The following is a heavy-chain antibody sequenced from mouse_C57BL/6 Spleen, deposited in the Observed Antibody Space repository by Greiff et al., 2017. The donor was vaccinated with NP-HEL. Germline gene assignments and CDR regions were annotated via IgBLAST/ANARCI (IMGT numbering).Heavy chain of an antibody. CDR3: ARDITTGYFDY. CDR2: ISYDGSN. D-gene: IGHD1-1*01. V-gene: IGHV3-6*01. CDR1: GYSITSGYY. Sequence: DVQLQESGPGLVKPSQSLSLTCSVTGYSITSGYYWNWIRQFPGNKLEWMGYISYDGSNNYNPSLKNRISITRDTSKNQFFLKLNSVTTEDTATYYCARDITTGYFDYWGQGTTLTVSS. J-gene: IGHJ2*01.